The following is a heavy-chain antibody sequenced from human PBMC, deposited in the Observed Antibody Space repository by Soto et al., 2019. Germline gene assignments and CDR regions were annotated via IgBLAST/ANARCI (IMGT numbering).Heavy chain of an antibody. CDR3: ARDYSGSPMYYDYIWGSYRLYYFDY. D-gene: IGHD3-16*01. CDR2: ISSSSSYI. J-gene: IGHJ4*02. CDR1: GFTFSSYS. V-gene: IGHV3-21*01. Sequence: GGSLRLSCAASGFTFSSYSMNWVRQAPGKGLEWVSSISSSSSYIYYADSVKGRFTISRDNAKNSLYLQMNGLRAEDTAVYYCARDYSGSPMYYDYIWGSYRLYYFDYWGQGTLVTVSS.